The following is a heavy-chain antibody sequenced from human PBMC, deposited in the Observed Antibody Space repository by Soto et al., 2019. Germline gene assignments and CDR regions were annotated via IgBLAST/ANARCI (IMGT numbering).Heavy chain of an antibody. CDR1: GYSISTGFN. D-gene: IGHD3-3*01. Sequence: NPSETLSLTCAVSGYSISTGFNWAWIRQPPGKGLEWIGSIYHSGSTYYNLSLKSRVTISSDASKNQISLKLSSVTAADTALYYCAKLGSGYYTGLYFDYWGQGTLVTVSS. CDR2: IYHSGST. J-gene: IGHJ4*02. CDR3: AKLGSGYYTGLYFDY. V-gene: IGHV4-38-2*01.